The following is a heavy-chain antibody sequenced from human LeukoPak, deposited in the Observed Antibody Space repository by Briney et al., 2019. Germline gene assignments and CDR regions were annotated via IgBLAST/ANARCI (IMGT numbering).Heavy chain of an antibody. CDR1: GFTFSSFW. J-gene: IGHJ4*02. Sequence: GRSLRLSCAAYGFTFSSFWMIWVRQAPGKGLEWVANIKEDGSVKNYVDSVKGRFTISRDNAKNSLFLQMNRLRAEDTSVYYCARERYGNYNWGQGTLVTVSS. CDR2: IKEDGSVK. CDR3: ARERYGNYN. D-gene: IGHD4-11*01. V-gene: IGHV3-7*01.